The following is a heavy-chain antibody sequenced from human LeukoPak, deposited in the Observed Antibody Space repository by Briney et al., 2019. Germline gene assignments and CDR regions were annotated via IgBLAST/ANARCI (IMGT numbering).Heavy chain of an antibody. CDR2: INHSGST. D-gene: IGHD5-12*01. V-gene: IGHV4-34*01. CDR3: ARRRGYSGYDTRGLVVFDY. Sequence: PSETLSLTCAVYGGSFSGYYWSWIRQPPGEGLEWIGEINHSGSTNYNPSLKSRVTISVDTSKNQFSLKLSSVTAADTAVYYCARRRGYSGYDTRGLVVFDYWGQGTLVTVSS. CDR1: GGSFSGYY. J-gene: IGHJ4*02.